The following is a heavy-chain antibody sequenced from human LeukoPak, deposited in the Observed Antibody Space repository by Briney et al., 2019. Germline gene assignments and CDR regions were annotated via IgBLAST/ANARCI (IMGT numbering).Heavy chain of an antibody. D-gene: IGHD3-22*01. CDR3: AKPEGGYYDSGAFDI. J-gene: IGHJ3*02. Sequence: TGGSLRLSCAAPGFNFSNYGTQWVRQAPGKGLEWVAVISYDGSNKYYADSVKGRFTISRDNSKNTLYLQMNSLRAEDTAVYYCAKPEGGYYDSGAFDIWGQGTMVTVSS. V-gene: IGHV3-33*05. CDR1: GFNFSNYG. CDR2: ISYDGSNK.